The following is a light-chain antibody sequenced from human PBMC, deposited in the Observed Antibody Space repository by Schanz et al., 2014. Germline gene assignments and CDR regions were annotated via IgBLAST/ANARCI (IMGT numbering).Light chain of an antibody. CDR2: DVS. CDR3: CSYAGSPSYV. V-gene: IGLV2-11*01. Sequence: QSALTQPRSVSGSPGQSVTISCTGTSSDVGGYNYVSWYQQHPGKAPKLMIYDVSKRPSGVSNRFSGSKSGTTASLTISGLQAEDEADYYCCSYAGSPSYVFGTGTKLTVL. CDR1: SSDVGGYNY. J-gene: IGLJ1*01.